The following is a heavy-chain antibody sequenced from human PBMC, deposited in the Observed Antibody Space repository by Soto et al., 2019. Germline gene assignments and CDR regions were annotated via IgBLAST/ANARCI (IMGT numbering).Heavy chain of an antibody. CDR3: ARVSGSYYGGADAFDI. V-gene: IGHV3-48*03. CDR1: GFTFSSYE. D-gene: IGHD1-26*01. Sequence: EVQLVESGGGLVQPGGSLRLSCAASGFTFSSYEMNWVRQAPGKGLEWVSYISSSGSTIYYADSVKGRFTISRDNAKNSLYLQMNSLRAEDTAVYYCARVSGSYYGGADAFDIWGQGTMVTVSS. J-gene: IGHJ3*02. CDR2: ISSSGSTI.